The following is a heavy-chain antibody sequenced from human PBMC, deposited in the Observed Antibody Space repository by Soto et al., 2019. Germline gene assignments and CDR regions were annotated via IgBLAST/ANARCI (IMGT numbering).Heavy chain of an antibody. CDR3: ARSSSSSPHNWFDP. CDR1: GGSFSGYY. V-gene: IGHV3-30-3*01. J-gene: IGHJ5*02. D-gene: IGHD6-6*01. CDR2: ISYDGSNK. Sequence: LTCAVYGGSFSGYYWSWIRQAPGKGLEWVAVISYDGSNKYYADSVKGRFTISRDNSKNTLYLQMNSLRAEDTAVYYCARSSSSSPHNWFDPWGQGTLVTVSS.